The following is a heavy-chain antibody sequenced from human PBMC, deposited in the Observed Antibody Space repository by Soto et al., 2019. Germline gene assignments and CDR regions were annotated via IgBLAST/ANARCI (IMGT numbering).Heavy chain of an antibody. CDR1: GGSFSGYY. CDR3: ARGRYSRSWYR. CDR2: INHSGST. V-gene: IGHV4-34*01. D-gene: IGHD6-13*01. J-gene: IGHJ4*02. Sequence: SETLSLTCAVYGGSFSGYYWSWIRQPPGKGLEWIGEINHSGSTNYNPSLKSRVTISVDTSKNQFSLKLSSVTAADTAVYYCARGRYSRSWYRWGQGTLVNVSS.